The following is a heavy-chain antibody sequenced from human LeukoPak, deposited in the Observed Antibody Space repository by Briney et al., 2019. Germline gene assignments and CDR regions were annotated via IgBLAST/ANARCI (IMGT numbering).Heavy chain of an antibody. Sequence: SGTLSLTRAVYGGSFSGYYWSWIRQPPGKGLEWIGEIIDTGGTNYNPPPKSRVTISVDTPKNQFSLKRSSVTAADTAVYYCAREGVVGAYGHFDYWGQGAMVTV. CDR2: IIDTGGT. D-gene: IGHD2-15*01. J-gene: IGHJ4*02. V-gene: IGHV4-34*12. CDR1: GGSFSGYY. CDR3: AREGVVGAYGHFDY.